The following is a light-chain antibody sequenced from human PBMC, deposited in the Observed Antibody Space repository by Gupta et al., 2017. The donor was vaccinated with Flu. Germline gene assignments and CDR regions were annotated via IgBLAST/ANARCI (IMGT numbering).Light chain of an antibody. J-gene: IGKJ4*01. Sequence: EIVMTQSPATLSVSPGERATLSCRASQNVRNNFLAWYQQKPGQAPRLLMHGVSTRATGIPARFSGSGSGTEFTPTISSLQSEDFAVYYCQHYNDWPLTFGGGTKVVIK. CDR1: QNVRNN. CDR2: GVS. V-gene: IGKV3-15*01. CDR3: QHYNDWPLT.